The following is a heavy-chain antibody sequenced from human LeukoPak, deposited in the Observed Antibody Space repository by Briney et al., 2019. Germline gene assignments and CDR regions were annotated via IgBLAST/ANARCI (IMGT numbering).Heavy chain of an antibody. CDR1: GFTLSEHA. D-gene: IGHD2-15*01. J-gene: IGHJ4*02. Sequence: GGSLRLSCAVSGFTLSEHAMSWVRQAPGEGLEWVSGIIDVGDTYYADSVKGRFTISRDSSKNTLYLQMNSLRAEDTATYYCANDYCRGGNCPLPFFDSWGQGTLVTVSS. CDR2: IIDVGDT. CDR3: ANDYCRGGNCPLPFFDS. V-gene: IGHV3-23*01.